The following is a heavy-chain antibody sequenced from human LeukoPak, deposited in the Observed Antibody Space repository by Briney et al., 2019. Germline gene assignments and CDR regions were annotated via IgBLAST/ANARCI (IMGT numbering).Heavy chain of an antibody. J-gene: IGHJ4*02. CDR1: GFRFSKYW. CDR2: IKPDGSEK. Sequence: GGSLRLSCAASGFRFSKYWMSWVRQAPGKGLEWVASIKPDGSEKYYVDSVKGQFTISRDNAKNSLYLQMNCLRAEDTAVYYCVWVYWGQGTLVTVSS. CDR3: VWVY. V-gene: IGHV3-7*04.